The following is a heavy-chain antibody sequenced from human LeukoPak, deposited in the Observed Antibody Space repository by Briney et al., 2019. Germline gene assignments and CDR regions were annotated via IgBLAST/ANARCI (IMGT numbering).Heavy chain of an antibody. CDR1: GFTFSSYA. J-gene: IGHJ3*02. CDR3: ARDAPRKSYYYDSSGYPWTDNDAFDI. Sequence: GGSLRLSCAASGFTFSSYAMSWVRQAPGKGLEWVSAISGSGGSTYYADSVKGRFTISRDNSKNTLYLQMNSLRAEDTAVYYCARDAPRKSYYYDSSGYPWTDNDAFDIWGQGTMVTVSS. CDR2: ISGSGGST. D-gene: IGHD3-22*01. V-gene: IGHV3-23*01.